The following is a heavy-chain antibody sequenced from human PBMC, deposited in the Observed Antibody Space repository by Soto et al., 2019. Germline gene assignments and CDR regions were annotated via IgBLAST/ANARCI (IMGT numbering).Heavy chain of an antibody. CDR3: ARDFECSYGYGPVEY. J-gene: IGHJ4*02. CDR2: IKQDGSEK. D-gene: IGHD5-18*01. Sequence: EVQLVESGGGLVQPGGSLRLSCAASGFTFNKYWMTWVRQAPRKGLEWVANIKQDGSEKYYVDSVKGRFNISRDNAKNSMYLQMNSLRAEDTAVYYCARDFECSYGYGPVEYWGQGTLVTVSS. V-gene: IGHV3-7*03. CDR1: GFTFNKYW.